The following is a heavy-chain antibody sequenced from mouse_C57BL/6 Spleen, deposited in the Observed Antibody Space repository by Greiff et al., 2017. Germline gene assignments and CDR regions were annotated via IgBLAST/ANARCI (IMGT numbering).Heavy chain of an antibody. J-gene: IGHJ1*03. Sequence: EVQLQQSGPELVKPGASVKIPCKASGYTFTDYNMDWVKQSHGKSLEWIGDINPNNGGTIYNQKFKGKATLTVDKSSSTAYMELRSLTSEDTAVYYCASAIYCYGSGYFDVWGTGTTVTVSS. D-gene: IGHD1-1*01. CDR1: GYTFTDYN. CDR3: ASAIYCYGSGYFDV. V-gene: IGHV1-18*01. CDR2: INPNNGGT.